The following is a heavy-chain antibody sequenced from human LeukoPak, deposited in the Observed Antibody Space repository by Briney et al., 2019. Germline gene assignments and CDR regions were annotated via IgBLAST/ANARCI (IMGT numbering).Heavy chain of an antibody. CDR2: IYSGGST. D-gene: IGHD3-22*01. V-gene: IGHV3-53*01. CDR3: ARYHYDSSGYPYYFDY. CDR1: GFIVSDNY. Sequence: GGSLRLSCAAFGFIVSDNYMSWVRQAPGQGLEWVSVIYSGGSTYYADSVKGRFTISRDNSKNTVFLQLNSLRAEDTAVYYCARYHYDSSGYPYYFDYWGQGTLVTVSS. J-gene: IGHJ4*02.